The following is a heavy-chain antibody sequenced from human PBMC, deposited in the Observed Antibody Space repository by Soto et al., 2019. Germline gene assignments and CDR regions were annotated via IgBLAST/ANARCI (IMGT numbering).Heavy chain of an antibody. D-gene: IGHD3-10*01. Sequence: PGGSLRLSCAASGFTFSNVWMNWVRQAPGKGLEWVGRIKSKTDGGTTDYAAPVKGRFTISRDDSKNTLYLQMNSLKTEDTAVYYCTVQVLLWFGPIPKGYGMDVWGQGTTVTVSS. J-gene: IGHJ6*02. V-gene: IGHV3-15*07. CDR3: TVQVLLWFGPIPKGYGMDV. CDR1: GFTFSNVW. CDR2: IKSKTDGGTT.